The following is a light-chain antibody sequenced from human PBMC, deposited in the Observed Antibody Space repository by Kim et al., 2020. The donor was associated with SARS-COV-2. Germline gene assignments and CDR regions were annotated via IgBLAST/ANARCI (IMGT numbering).Light chain of an antibody. J-gene: IGKJ4*01. V-gene: IGKV3-20*01. Sequence: ELVLTQSPGTLSLSPGERATLSCSASQSVRSSYLAWYQQKPGQAPRLLISGASSRATGIPDRFSGSGAGTDFTLTISRLEPEDFAVYYCKQFGGSAPLTFVGGTKVDIK. CDR3: KQFGGSAPLT. CDR2: GAS. CDR1: QSVRSSY.